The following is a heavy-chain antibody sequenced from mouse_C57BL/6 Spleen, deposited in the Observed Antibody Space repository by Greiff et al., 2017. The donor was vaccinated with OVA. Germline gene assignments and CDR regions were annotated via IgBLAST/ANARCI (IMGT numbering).Heavy chain of an antibody. V-gene: IGHV5-17*01. CDR1: GFTFSDYG. CDR2: ISSGSSTI. Sequence: EVKLVESGGGLVKPGGSLKLSCAASGFTFSDYGMHWVRQAPEKGLEWVAYISSGSSTIYYADTVKGRFTISRDNAKNTLFLQMTSLRSEDTAMYYCAAMIRKYFDVWGTGTTVTVSS. J-gene: IGHJ1*03. CDR3: AAMIRKYFDV. D-gene: IGHD2-4*01.